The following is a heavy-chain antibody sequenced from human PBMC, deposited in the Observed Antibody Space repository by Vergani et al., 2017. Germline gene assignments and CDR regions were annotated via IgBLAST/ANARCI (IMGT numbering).Heavy chain of an antibody. J-gene: IGHJ4*02. CDR3: ARENYDISGISRLNYFDY. V-gene: IGHV3-33*01. CDR1: GFTFSSYG. Sequence: QVQLVESGGGVVQPGRSLRLSCAASGFTFSSYGMHWVRQAPGKGLEWVAVIWYDGSKKYYADSVKGRFTISRDNSKNTLYLQMNSLRAEDTAVYYCARENYDISGISRLNYFDYWGQGTLVTVSS. CDR2: IWYDGSKK. D-gene: IGHD3-22*01.